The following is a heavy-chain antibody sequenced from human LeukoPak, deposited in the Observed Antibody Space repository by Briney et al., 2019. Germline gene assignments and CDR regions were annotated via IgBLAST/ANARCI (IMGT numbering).Heavy chain of an antibody. CDR2: INQSGST. V-gene: IGHV4-34*01. J-gene: IGHJ6*03. Sequence: TSETLSLTCAVYGGSFSGYYWSWIRRPPGKGLEWIGEINQSGSTNYNPSLKSRVTISVDTSKNRFSLKLSSVTAADTAVYYCARETNYETYYSYYMDVWGKGTTVTVSS. D-gene: IGHD3-16*01. CDR1: GGSFSGYY. CDR3: ARETNYETYYSYYMDV.